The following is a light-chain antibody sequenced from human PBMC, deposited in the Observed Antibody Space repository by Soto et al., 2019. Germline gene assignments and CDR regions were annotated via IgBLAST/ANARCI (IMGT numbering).Light chain of an antibody. CDR2: GVS. CDR3: SSYTTSSSYV. V-gene: IGLV2-14*01. J-gene: IGLJ1*01. CDR1: KNDIGSSDY. Sequence: QSVLTQPASVSASPGQSITISCTGGKNDIGSSDYVSWYQQHPGKAPKLIIYGVSNRPSGTSDRFSGSKSGNTASLTISGLQADDEADYYCSSYTTSSSYVFGTGTKVTVL.